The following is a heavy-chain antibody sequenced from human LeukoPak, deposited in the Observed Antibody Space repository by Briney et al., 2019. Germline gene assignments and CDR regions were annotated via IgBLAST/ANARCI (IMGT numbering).Heavy chain of an antibody. CDR2: IYLADSET. V-gene: IGHV5-51*01. Sequence: GQSLKISCTPSGYSFSTYWSGWVRKIPGKGLEWMGIIYLADSETIYSPSFQGQVTISADKSTSTAYLRWSSLRASDTAIYYCARGKLTCDPWGQGTLVTVSS. CDR1: GYSFSTYW. CDR3: ARGKLTCDP. D-gene: IGHD4/OR15-4a*01. J-gene: IGHJ5*02.